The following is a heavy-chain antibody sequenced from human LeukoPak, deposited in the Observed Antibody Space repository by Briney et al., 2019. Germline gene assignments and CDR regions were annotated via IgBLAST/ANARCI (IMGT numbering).Heavy chain of an antibody. CDR1: GDSITSCY. Sequence: SETLSLTCSVSGDSITSCYWSWIRQPPGKGLQWIGYINYSGRTNYNPSVKSRVTMSVDTSKNQFSLKLISVTAADTAVYYCARWSLHSSGWYFDFWGQGALVTVSS. CDR3: ARWSLHSSGWYFDF. D-gene: IGHD6-19*01. V-gene: IGHV4-59*01. CDR2: INYSGRT. J-gene: IGHJ4*02.